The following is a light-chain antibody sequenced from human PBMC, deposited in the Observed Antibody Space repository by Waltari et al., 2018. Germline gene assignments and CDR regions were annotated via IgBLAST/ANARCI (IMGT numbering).Light chain of an antibody. V-gene: IGKV1D-16*01. Sequence: DIQMTQSPSSLSASVGDKVTITWRASQGIGSWLDWYKQKPDKAPKSLIYAASSLQGGVPSRFSGSRSGTDFTLTINNMQPEDFATYYGQQYNSVPRTFGGGTKVEIQ. CDR2: AAS. J-gene: IGKJ4*01. CDR1: QGIGSW. CDR3: QQYNSVPRT.